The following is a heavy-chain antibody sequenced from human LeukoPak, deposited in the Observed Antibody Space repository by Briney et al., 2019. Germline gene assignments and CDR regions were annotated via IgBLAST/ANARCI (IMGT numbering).Heavy chain of an antibody. CDR3: ARSKGGSYYH. J-gene: IGHJ5*02. Sequence: PGGSLRLSCAASGFTFSSYWMHWVRQVPGKGLVQVSRINADGSSTRYADSVKGRFTISRDNAKNTLYLQMNSLRAEDTAVYYCARSKGGSYYHWGQGTLVTVSS. D-gene: IGHD1-26*01. V-gene: IGHV3-74*01. CDR2: INADGSST. CDR1: GFTFSSYW.